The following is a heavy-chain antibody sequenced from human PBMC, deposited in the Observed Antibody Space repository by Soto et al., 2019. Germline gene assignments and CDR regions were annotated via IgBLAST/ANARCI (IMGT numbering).Heavy chain of an antibody. CDR1: GDSMSISNW. Sequence: QVQLQESGPGLLKPSGTLSLTCTVSGDSMSISNWWNWVRQPPGKGLEWIGEAHHSGRTNYNPSLKSPVTISVDRSQNLFSLQLTSVTAADTAVYFCARSEATALDFWGQGILVTVSS. J-gene: IGHJ4*02. CDR2: AHHSGRT. V-gene: IGHV4-4*02. CDR3: ARSEATALDF.